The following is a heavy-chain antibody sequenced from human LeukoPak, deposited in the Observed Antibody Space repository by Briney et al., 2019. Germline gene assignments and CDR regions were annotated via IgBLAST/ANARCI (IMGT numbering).Heavy chain of an antibody. V-gene: IGHV3-23*01. CDR2: ISGSGGST. J-gene: IGHJ4*02. Sequence: GGSLRLSCAASGFTFSSYAMSWVRQAPGKGLEWVSAISGSGGSTYYADSVKGRFTISRDNSKNTLYLQMNSLRAEDTAVYYCAKDAPRELLDLYYFDYWGQGTLVTVSS. CDR3: AKDAPRELLDLYYFDY. D-gene: IGHD1-26*01. CDR1: GFTFSSYA.